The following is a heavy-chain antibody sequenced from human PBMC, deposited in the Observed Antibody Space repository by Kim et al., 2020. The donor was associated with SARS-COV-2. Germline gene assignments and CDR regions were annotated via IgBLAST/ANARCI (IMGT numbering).Heavy chain of an antibody. Sequence: SETLSLTCTVSGGSISSSSYYWGWIRQPPGKGLEWIGSIYYSGSTYYNPSLKSRVTISVDTSKNQFSLKLSSVTAADTAVYYCARESRSSSGWYDAFDIWGQGTMVTVSS. V-gene: IGHV4-39*07. CDR2: IYYSGST. J-gene: IGHJ3*02. CDR1: GGSISSSSYY. CDR3: ARESRSSSGWYDAFDI. D-gene: IGHD6-19*01.